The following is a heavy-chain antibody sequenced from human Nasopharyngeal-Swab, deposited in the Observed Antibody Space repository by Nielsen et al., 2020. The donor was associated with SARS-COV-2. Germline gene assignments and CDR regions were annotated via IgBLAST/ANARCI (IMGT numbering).Heavy chain of an antibody. D-gene: IGHD4-17*01. CDR3: ARLPYGDYEVGSYYYYYMDV. Sequence: SVKVSCKASGGTFSRHGISWVRQAPGQGLEWMGGIIPIFGTANYAQKFQGRVTITADESTSTAYMELSSLRSEDTAVYYCARLPYGDYEVGSYYYYYMDVWGKGTTVTVSS. CDR1: GGTFSRHG. V-gene: IGHV1-69*13. J-gene: IGHJ6*03. CDR2: IIPIFGTA.